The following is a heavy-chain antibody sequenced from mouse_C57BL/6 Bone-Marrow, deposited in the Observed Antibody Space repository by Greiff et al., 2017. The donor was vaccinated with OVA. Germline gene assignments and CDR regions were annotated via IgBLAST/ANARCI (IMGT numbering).Heavy chain of an antibody. V-gene: IGHV1-54*01. CDR1: GYAFTNYL. D-gene: IGHD1-1*01. CDR2: INPGSGGT. J-gene: IGHJ3*01. Sequence: QVQLQQSGAELVRPGTSVKVSCKASGYAFTNYLIEWVKQRPGQGLEWIGVINPGSGGTNYNEKFKGKATLTADKSSSTAYMQLSSLTSEDAAVYFCARDYYGSRPAWFAYWGQGTLVTVSA. CDR3: ARDYYGSRPAWFAY.